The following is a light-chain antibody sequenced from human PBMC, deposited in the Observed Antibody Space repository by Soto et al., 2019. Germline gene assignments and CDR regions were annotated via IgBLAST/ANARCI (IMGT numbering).Light chain of an antibody. CDR2: EVS. CDR3: SSYAGSNIV. J-gene: IGLJ2*01. V-gene: IGLV2-8*01. CDR1: SSDVGGYNY. Sequence: QSALTQPPSASGSPGQSVTISCTGTSSDVGGYNYVSWYQQHPGKAPKLMIYEVSKRPSGVPDRFSGSKSGNPASLTVPGLQAEDEADYYCSSYAGSNIVFGGGTKLTVL.